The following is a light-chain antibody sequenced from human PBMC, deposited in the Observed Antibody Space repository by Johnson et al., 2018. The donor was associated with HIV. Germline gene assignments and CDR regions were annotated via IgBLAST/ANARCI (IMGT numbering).Light chain of an antibody. Sequence: QSILTQPPSVSEAPGQKVTISCSGSNSNIGNSYVSWYQQLPRTAPKLLIYENNKRPSGIPDRFSGSKSGTSATLGITGLQTGDEADYYCGTWDSSLDAYVFGTGTKVAVL. V-gene: IGLV1-51*02. CDR2: ENN. CDR1: NSNIGNSY. J-gene: IGLJ1*01. CDR3: GTWDSSLDAYV.